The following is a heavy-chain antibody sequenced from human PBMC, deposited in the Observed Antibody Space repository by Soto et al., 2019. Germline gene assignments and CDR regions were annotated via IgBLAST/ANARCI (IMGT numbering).Heavy chain of an antibody. J-gene: IGHJ4*02. V-gene: IGHV6-1*01. CDR2: RYYRSKWYN. Sequence: QTLSLTCAMSGDSVSSNGAAWNWIRQSPSRGLEWLVRRYYRSKWYNYFAVSVKSRLTTNPDTQKNQFSQQMNSLTPDDTAXYYCPRAPQYRRSWSYCFDYSDQAPLLSTSS. D-gene: IGHD6-13*01. CDR1: GDSVSSNGAA. CDR3: PRAPQYRRSWSYCFDY.